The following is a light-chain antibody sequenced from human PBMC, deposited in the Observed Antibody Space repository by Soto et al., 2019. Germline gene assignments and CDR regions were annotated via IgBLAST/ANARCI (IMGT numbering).Light chain of an antibody. CDR1: QSVSNTY. Sequence: EVVLTQSPGTLSLSPGERATLSCRASQSVSNTYVAWYQHIPGQTPRLLIYGASNRATGIPDRFSGSGSGTDFTLTIRRLEPEDFAVYYCQQHDSSPWMFGQGTKVDIK. V-gene: IGKV3-20*01. CDR2: GAS. CDR3: QQHDSSPWM. J-gene: IGKJ1*01.